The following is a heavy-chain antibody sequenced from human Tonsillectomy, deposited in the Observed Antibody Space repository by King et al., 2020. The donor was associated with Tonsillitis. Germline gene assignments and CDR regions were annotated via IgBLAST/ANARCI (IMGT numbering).Heavy chain of an antibody. V-gene: IGHV1-69*01. CDR2: ISPIFGRA. CDR1: GGTFSNYA. Sequence: QLVQSGAEVKKPGSSVKVSCKASGGTFSNYAISWVRQAPGQGLEWMGGISPIFGRAKYAQKFQGRVTITADESTRAAYMELSSLRAEDTAVYYCARWAGDWYFDLWGRGTLVTVSS. CDR3: ARWAGDWYFDL. D-gene: IGHD6-19*01. J-gene: IGHJ2*01.